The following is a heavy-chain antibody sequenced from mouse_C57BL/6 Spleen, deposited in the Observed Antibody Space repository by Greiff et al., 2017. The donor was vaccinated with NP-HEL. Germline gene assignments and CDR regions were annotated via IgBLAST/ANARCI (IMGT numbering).Heavy chain of an antibody. J-gene: IGHJ2*01. CDR3: ASEFITSSYFDY. D-gene: IGHD1-1*01. CDR1: GYSITSGYY. V-gene: IGHV3-6*01. Sequence: EVKLMESGPGLVKPSQSLSLTCSVTGYSITSGYYWNWIRQFPGNKLEWMGYISYDGSNNYNPSLKNRISITRDTSKNQFFLKLNSVTTEDTATYYCASEFITSSYFDYWGQGTTLTVSS. CDR2: ISYDGSN.